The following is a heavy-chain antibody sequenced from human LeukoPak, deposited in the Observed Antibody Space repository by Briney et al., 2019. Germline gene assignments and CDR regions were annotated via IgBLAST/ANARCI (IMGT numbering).Heavy chain of an antibody. CDR3: ARSVCSGGSCYNYFDY. D-gene: IGHD2-15*01. CDR1: GGSISSGGYS. V-gene: IGHV4-30-2*01. Sequence: SQTLSLTCAVSGGSISSGGYSWSWIRQPPGKGLEWIGYIYHSGSTYYNPTLKSRVTISVDRSKNQFSLKLSSVTAADTAVYYCARSVCSGGSCYNYFDYWGQGTLVTVSS. J-gene: IGHJ4*02. CDR2: IYHSGST.